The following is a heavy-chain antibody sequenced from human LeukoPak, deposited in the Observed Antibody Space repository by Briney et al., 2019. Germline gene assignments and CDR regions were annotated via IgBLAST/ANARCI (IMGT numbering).Heavy chain of an antibody. CDR2: ISGTGGAT. D-gene: IGHD3-22*01. CDR3: AKASLIVVDYHYYGMDV. CDR1: GFSFSNFD. V-gene: IGHV3-23*01. Sequence: GGSLRLSCAASGFSFSNFDMSWVRQAPGKGLEWVSGISGTGGATYYADSVKGRFTMSRDNSKNTLSLQMNSLRAEDTAVYYCAKASLIVVDYHYYGMDVWGQGTTVAVSS. J-gene: IGHJ6*02.